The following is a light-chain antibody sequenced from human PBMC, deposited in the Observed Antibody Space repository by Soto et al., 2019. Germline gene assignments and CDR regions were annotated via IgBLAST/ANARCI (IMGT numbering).Light chain of an antibody. CDR1: QSINNW. J-gene: IGKJ1*01. CDR2: DAS. CDR3: HQYNSDWT. V-gene: IGKV1-5*01. Sequence: DIPMTQSPSTLSASVGDRVTITCRASQSINNWLAWYQQKPGRAPELLIFDASSLKSGVPSRFSGSGSGTEFTLTISSLQPADFATYYCHQYNSDWTFGQGTRVEIK.